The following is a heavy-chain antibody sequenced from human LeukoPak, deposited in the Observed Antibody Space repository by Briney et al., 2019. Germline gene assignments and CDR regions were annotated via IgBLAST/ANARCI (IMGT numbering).Heavy chain of an antibody. V-gene: IGHV5-51*01. J-gene: IGHJ4*02. CDR3: ARALVVTAAPDYFDY. CDR1: GYSFTSYW. CDR2: IYPGDSDT. Sequence: GESLKISCKGSGYSFTSYWIGWVRQLPGKGLEWMGIIYPGDSDTSYSPSFQGQVTISADKSISTAYLQWSSLKASDTAMYYCARALVVTAAPDYFDYWGQGTLVTVSS. D-gene: IGHD2-21*02.